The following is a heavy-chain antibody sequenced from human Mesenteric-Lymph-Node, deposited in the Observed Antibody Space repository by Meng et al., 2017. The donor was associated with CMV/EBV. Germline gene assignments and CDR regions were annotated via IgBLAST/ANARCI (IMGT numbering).Heavy chain of an antibody. CDR2: IYYSGST. Sequence: SETLSLTCAVYGGSFSGYYWSWIRQPPGKGLEWIGSIYYSGSTNYNPSLKSRVTISVDTSKNQFSLKLSSVTAADTAVYYCARVDTIFGVVIIDYWGQGTLVTVSS. CDR3: ARVDTIFGVVIIDY. CDR1: GGSFSGYY. J-gene: IGHJ4*02. V-gene: IGHV4-34*01. D-gene: IGHD3-3*01.